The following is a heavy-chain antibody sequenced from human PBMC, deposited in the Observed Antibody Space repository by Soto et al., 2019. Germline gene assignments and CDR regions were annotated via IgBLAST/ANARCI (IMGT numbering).Heavy chain of an antibody. Sequence: SETLSLTCTVSGGSISSGDYYWSWIRQPPGKGLEWIGYIYYSGSTYYNPSLKSRVTISVDTSKNQFSLKLSSVAAADTAVYYCARDRELDLRFGELTYYYYYGMDVWGQGTTVTVSS. D-gene: IGHD3-10*01. J-gene: IGHJ6*02. CDR1: GGSISSGDYY. CDR2: IYYSGST. V-gene: IGHV4-30-4*01. CDR3: ARDRELDLRFGELTYYYYYGMDV.